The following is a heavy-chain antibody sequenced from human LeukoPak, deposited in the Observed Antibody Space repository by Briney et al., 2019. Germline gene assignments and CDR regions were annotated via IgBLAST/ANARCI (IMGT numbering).Heavy chain of an antibody. CDR1: GYSISSGYY. V-gene: IGHV4-38-2*02. J-gene: IGHJ4*02. CDR3: ARGSSGWYYY. D-gene: IGHD6-19*01. CDR2: IYHDGST. Sequence: SETLSLTCTVSGYSISSGYYWGWIRQPPGKGLEWIGSIYHDGSTIYNPSLKSRVTISVDTSKNQFSLKLTSVTAADTAVYYCARGSSGWYYYWGQGTLVAVSP.